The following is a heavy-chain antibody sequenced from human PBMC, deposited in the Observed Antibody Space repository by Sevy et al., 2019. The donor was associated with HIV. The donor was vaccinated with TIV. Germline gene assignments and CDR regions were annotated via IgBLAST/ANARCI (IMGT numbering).Heavy chain of an antibody. D-gene: IGHD3-22*01. CDR2: FDPEDGET. CDR1: GYIFTELS. Sequence: ASVKVSCKVSGYIFTELSMHWVRQAPGKGLEWMGGFDPEDGETIYAQKFQGRVTMTEDTSTDTAYMDLSSLRSEDTAVHYCATDSVLLKGRYYDSSGYYLHYWGQGTLVTVSS. V-gene: IGHV1-24*01. CDR3: ATDSVLLKGRYYDSSGYYLHY. J-gene: IGHJ4*02.